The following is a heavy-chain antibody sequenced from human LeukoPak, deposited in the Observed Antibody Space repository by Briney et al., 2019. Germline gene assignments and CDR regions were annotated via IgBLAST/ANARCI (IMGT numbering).Heavy chain of an antibody. J-gene: IGHJ4*02. CDR3: ARGRRESTRPFDY. Sequence: PSETLSLTCAVYGGSFSGYYWSWIRQPPGKGLEWIGEINHSGSTNYNPSLKSRVTISVDTSKNQFSLKLSSVTAADTAVYYCARGRRESTRPFDYWGQGTPVTVSS. CDR1: GGSFSGYY. D-gene: IGHD3-10*01. CDR2: INHSGST. V-gene: IGHV4-34*01.